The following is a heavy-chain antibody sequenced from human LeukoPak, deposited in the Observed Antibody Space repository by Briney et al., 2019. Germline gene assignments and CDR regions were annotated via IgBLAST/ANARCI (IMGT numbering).Heavy chain of an antibody. Sequence: SQTLSLTCAISGDSVSSNRVTWNWIRQSPSRGLEWLGRTYYRSKWSNDYSESVKSRIIISQDTSKNQFSLQLKSVTPEDTAVYYCARVSGGVFEDWGQGTLVTVSS. CDR3: ARVSGGVFED. V-gene: IGHV6-1*01. D-gene: IGHD2-8*01. CDR1: GDSVSSNRVT. J-gene: IGHJ4*02. CDR2: TYYRSKWSN.